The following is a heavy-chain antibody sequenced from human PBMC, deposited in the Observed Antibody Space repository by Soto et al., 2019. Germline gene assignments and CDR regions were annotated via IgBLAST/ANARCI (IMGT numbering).Heavy chain of an antibody. Sequence: EVQLVESGGGLLQPGGSLRLSCAASGFTFSSHWMHWVRQSPGKGLVWVSRVNFDGSTTNYADSVKGRLTISRDNAKNTVYLQMNSLRAEDTAVYYCGRGASGTYKLDYWGQGTLVTVSS. CDR3: GRGASGTYKLDY. V-gene: IGHV3-74*01. D-gene: IGHD3-10*01. CDR1: GFTFSSHW. CDR2: VNFDGSTT. J-gene: IGHJ4*02.